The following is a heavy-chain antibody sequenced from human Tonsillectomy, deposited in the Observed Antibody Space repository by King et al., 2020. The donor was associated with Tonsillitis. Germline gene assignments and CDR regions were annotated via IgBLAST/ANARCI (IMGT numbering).Heavy chain of an antibody. CDR3: ARDLGEYGTNSAYYFNY. D-gene: IGHD4-23*01. J-gene: IGHJ4*02. CDR1: GYTFTTFG. Sequence: QLVQSGAEVKKPGASVKVSCKASGYTFTTFGIIWVRQAPGQGLEWMGWITTYNGDTNYAQKLQGRVTMTTDTSTTTAYMALRSLRFDDTALYYCARDLGEYGTNSAYYFNYWGQGTLVTVSS. V-gene: IGHV1-18*01. CDR2: ITTYNGDT.